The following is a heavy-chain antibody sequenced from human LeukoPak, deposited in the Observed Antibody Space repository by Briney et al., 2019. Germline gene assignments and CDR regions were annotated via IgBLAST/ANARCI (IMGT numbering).Heavy chain of an antibody. V-gene: IGHV4-31*03. Sequence: SETLSLTCTVSGASISSGAYYWSWLRQHPGKGLEWIGYIHYSGSTYYNPSLKSRVTISLDTSKNQFSLKLSSVTAADTAMYYCARDAEVRYTYGPHWYFDLWGRGTPVTVSS. J-gene: IGHJ2*01. CDR1: GASISSGAYY. CDR3: ARDAEVRYTYGPHWYFDL. CDR2: IHYSGST. D-gene: IGHD5-18*01.